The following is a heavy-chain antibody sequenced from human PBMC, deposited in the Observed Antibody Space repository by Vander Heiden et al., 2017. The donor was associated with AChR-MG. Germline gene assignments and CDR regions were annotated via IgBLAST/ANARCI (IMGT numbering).Heavy chain of an antibody. V-gene: IGHV3-30-3*01. CDR2: ISYDGSNK. D-gene: IGHD2-15*01. CDR1: GFTFRSFA. Sequence: QVQLVESGGGVVQPGRSLRLSCAAAGFTFRSFAMHGVRQAPGKGLEWVAVISYDGSNKYYADSVKGRFTISRYNSKNTLYLQMNSLRAEDTAVYYCARVFRDIVVVHYYYYYYMDVWGKGTTVTVSS. J-gene: IGHJ6*03. CDR3: ARVFRDIVVVHYYYYYYMDV.